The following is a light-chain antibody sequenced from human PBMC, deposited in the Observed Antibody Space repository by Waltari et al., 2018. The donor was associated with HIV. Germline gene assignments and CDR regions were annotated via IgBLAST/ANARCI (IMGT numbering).Light chain of an antibody. Sequence: EIVLTQSPGTLSLSPGERATLSCRASQIITNSYLAWYQQKPGQAPRVLIYGASSRATGIPDRFSGSGSGTHFTLTISRLEPEDFAVYYCQQYNSSPWTFGQGTKVEIK. CDR3: QQYNSSPWT. CDR2: GAS. V-gene: IGKV3-20*01. J-gene: IGKJ1*01. CDR1: QIITNSY.